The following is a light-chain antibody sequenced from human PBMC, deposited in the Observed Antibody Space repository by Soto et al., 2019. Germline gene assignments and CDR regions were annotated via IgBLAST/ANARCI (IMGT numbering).Light chain of an antibody. CDR3: QSYNTIGSVV. J-gene: IGLJ3*02. CDR2: EDN. Sequence: LTQPHSVSESPGKTVIITCTRSSGSFGDNYVQWYQQRPGSAPTTIIYEDNQRPSGVPDRFSGSIDRSSNSVSLTISGLKTEDEADYYCQSYNTIGSVVFGGGTKLTVL. V-gene: IGLV6-57*04. CDR1: SGSFGDNY.